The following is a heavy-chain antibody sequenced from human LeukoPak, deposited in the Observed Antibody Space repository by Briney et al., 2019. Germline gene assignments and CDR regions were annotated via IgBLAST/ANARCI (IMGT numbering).Heavy chain of an antibody. CDR3: ATEGASAAVASADYFDS. Sequence: GESLKISCKGSGYSFTNYWIGWVRQMPGKGLEWMGIIYPDDSDTNYSPSFQGHVTISADKSISTAYLQWNSLKASDIAIYYCATEGASAAVASADYFDSWGQGTLLTVSS. D-gene: IGHD6-19*01. CDR2: IYPDDSDT. J-gene: IGHJ4*02. V-gene: IGHV5-51*01. CDR1: GYSFTNYW.